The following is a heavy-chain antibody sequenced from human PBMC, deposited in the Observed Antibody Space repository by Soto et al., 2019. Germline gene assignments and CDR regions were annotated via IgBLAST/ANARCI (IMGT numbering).Heavy chain of an antibody. Sequence: SETLSLTCAVYGGSFSGYYWSWIRQPPGKGLEWIGEINRSGSTNYNPSLKSRVTISVDTSKSQFSLKLSSVTAADTVVYYCAKGQLLYNWFDPWGQGTLVTVSS. CDR1: GGSFSGYY. V-gene: IGHV4-34*01. J-gene: IGHJ5*02. D-gene: IGHD2-2*01. CDR3: AKGQLLYNWFDP. CDR2: INRSGST.